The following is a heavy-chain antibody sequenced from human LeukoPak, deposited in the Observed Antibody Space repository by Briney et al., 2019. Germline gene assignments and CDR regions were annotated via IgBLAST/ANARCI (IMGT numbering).Heavy chain of an antibody. CDR3: ARSLWLPLDY. CDR2: ISSSGSTI. J-gene: IGHJ4*02. CDR1: GFTFSNYA. Sequence: PGGSLRLSCGASGFTFSNYAMSWVRQAPGKGLEWVSYISSSGSTIYYADSVKGRFTISRDNAKNSLYPQMNSLRAEDTAVYYCARSLWLPLDYWGQGTLVTVSS. V-gene: IGHV3-48*03. D-gene: IGHD5-18*01.